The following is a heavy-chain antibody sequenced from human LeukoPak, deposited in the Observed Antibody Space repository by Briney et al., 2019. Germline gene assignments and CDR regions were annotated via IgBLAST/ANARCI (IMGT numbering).Heavy chain of an antibody. D-gene: IGHD6-6*01. CDR3: ARVIAARPIYFDY. Sequence: GGSLILSCAASGFTFSSYWMSWVRQAPGKGLEGVANIKQDGSEKYYVDSVKGRFTISRDNAKNSLYLLMNSLRAEDTAVYYCARVIAARPIYFDYWGQGTLVTVSS. V-gene: IGHV3-7*01. CDR1: GFTFSSYW. J-gene: IGHJ4*02. CDR2: IKQDGSEK.